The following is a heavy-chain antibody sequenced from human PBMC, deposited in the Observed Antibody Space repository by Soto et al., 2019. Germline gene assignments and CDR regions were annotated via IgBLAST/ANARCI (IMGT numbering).Heavy chain of an antibody. CDR3: YLTGAAWFPS. CDR2: ISVFNGYA. D-gene: IGHD3-9*01. CDR1: GYSFHNSG. Sequence: QVQLVQSGPELKKPGASVKVSCKTFGYSFHNSGISWVRQAPGQGLEWMGWISVFNGYAHYAQKFQGRVIMTADTFTNTAYMELRGLRSDDTAMDYCYLTGAAWFPSWRQGSPVTASS. V-gene: IGHV1-18*01. J-gene: IGHJ5*01.